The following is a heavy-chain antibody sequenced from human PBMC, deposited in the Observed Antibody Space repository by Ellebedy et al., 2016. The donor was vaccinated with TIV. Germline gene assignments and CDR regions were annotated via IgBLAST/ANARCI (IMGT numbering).Heavy chain of an antibody. J-gene: IGHJ4*02. V-gene: IGHV1-69*04. CDR2: IIPILGIA. CDR3: ARTVSYSSGWYGY. CDR1: GGTFSNYV. Sequence: AASVKVSCKASGGTFSNYVISWVRQAPGQGLEWMGRIIPILGIANYAQKFQGRVTITANKSTSTAYRELSSLRTEDTAVFYCARTVSYSSGWYGYWGQGTLVTVSS. D-gene: IGHD6-19*01.